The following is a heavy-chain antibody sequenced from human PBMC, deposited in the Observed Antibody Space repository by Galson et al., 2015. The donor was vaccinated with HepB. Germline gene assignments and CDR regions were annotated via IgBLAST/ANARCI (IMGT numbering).Heavy chain of an antibody. Sequence: SLRLSCAASGFTFSNAWMNWVRQAPGKGLEWVGRIKSKTDGGTTDYAAPVKGRFTISRDDSKNTLYLQMNSLKTEDTAVYYCTPIQGIAAAGGIDYWGQGTLVTVSS. V-gene: IGHV3-15*07. CDR3: TPIQGIAAAGGIDY. J-gene: IGHJ4*02. CDR1: GFTFSNAW. CDR2: IKSKTDGGTT. D-gene: IGHD6-13*01.